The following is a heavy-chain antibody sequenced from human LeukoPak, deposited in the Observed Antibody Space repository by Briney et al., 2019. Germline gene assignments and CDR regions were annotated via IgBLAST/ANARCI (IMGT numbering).Heavy chain of an antibody. Sequence: ASVKVSCKASGYSFTNDGITWVRQAPRQGLEWMGWISAYNGNTNYAQKLQGRVTMTTDTSTSTAYMELRSLRSDDTAVYYCARVEAGYFDYWGQGTLVTVSS. V-gene: IGHV1-18*01. D-gene: IGHD3-3*01. J-gene: IGHJ4*02. CDR1: GYSFTNDG. CDR2: ISAYNGNT. CDR3: ARVEAGYFDY.